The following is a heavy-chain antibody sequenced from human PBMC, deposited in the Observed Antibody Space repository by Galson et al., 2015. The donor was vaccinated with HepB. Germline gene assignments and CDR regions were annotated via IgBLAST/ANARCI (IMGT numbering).Heavy chain of an antibody. D-gene: IGHD4-23*01. Sequence: SVKVSCKASGYTFTSYYMHWVRQAPGQGLEWMGIINLSGGDTTYVQKFQGRVTLTTDTSTSTVYMELSSLRSEDTAVYYCASPYGGKGASYDAFDIWGQGTMVTVSS. CDR2: INLSGGDT. J-gene: IGHJ3*02. CDR1: GYTFTSYY. CDR3: ASPYGGKGASYDAFDI. V-gene: IGHV1-46*03.